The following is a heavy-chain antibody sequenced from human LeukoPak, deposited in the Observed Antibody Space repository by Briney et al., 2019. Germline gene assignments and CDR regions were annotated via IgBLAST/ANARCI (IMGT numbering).Heavy chain of an antibody. D-gene: IGHD3-10*01. CDR2: MYHSGST. J-gene: IGHJ4*02. CDR1: GYSISSGCY. Sequence: SETLSLTCAVSGYSISSGCYWGWIRQPPEKGLEWFGSMYHSGSTYYNPSLKSRVAISVDTSKNQFSLNLSSVTAADTALYYCAREGDYDSGSYYPDYWGQGTLVTVSS. V-gene: IGHV4-38-2*02. CDR3: AREGDYDSGSYYPDY.